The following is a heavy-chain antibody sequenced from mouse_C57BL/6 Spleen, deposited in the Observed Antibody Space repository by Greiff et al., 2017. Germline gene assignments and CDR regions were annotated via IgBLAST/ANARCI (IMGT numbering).Heavy chain of an antibody. Sequence: EVQLQESVAELVRPGASVKLSCTASGFNIKNTYMHWVKQRPEQGLEWIGRIAPANGNTKYAPKFQGKATRTADTSSNTAYLQLSSLTSGDTAVYYCTTVAWFAYWGQGTLVTVSA. CDR2: IAPANGNT. CDR1: GFNIKNTY. V-gene: IGHV14-3*01. CDR3: TTVAWFAY. J-gene: IGHJ3*01.